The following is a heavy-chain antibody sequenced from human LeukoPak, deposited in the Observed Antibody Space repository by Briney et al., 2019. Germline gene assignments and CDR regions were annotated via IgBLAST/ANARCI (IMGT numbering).Heavy chain of an antibody. Sequence: GASVKVSCKASGGTFSSYAISWVRQAPGQGLEWMGGIIPIFGTANYAQKFQGRVTITRDTSASTAYMELSSLRSEDTAVYYCARIATTVTTPFDYWGQGTLVTVSS. CDR3: ARIATTVTTPFDY. V-gene: IGHV1-69*05. CDR1: GGTFSSYA. CDR2: IIPIFGTA. D-gene: IGHD4-17*01. J-gene: IGHJ4*02.